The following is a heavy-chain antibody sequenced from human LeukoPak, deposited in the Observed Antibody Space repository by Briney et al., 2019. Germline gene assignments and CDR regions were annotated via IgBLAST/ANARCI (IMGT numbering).Heavy chain of an antibody. D-gene: IGHD6-13*01. CDR2: INPNSGGT. J-gene: IGHJ5*02. CDR1: GYTLTELS. Sequence: ASVKVSCKVSGYTLTELSMHWVRQAPGQGLEWMGWINPNSGGTNYAQKFQGRVTMTRDTSTSTAYMELSRLRSDDTAVYYCARSGSTGYSSSWYGNWFDPWGQGTLVTVSS. CDR3: ARSGSTGYSSSWYGNWFDP. V-gene: IGHV1-2*02.